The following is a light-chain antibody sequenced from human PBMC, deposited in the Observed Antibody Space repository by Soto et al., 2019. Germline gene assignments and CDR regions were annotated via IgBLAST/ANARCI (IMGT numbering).Light chain of an antibody. V-gene: IGLV2-8*01. Sequence: QSALTQPPSASGSPGQSVTISCTGTSSDVGDYKFVSWYQQHPGKAPKLMIYEVSRRPSGVPDCFSGSKSGNTASLTVSGLQAEDEADYYCSSYAGNNNVVFGGGTKVTVL. CDR1: SSDVGDYKF. CDR2: EVS. CDR3: SSYAGNNNVV. J-gene: IGLJ2*01.